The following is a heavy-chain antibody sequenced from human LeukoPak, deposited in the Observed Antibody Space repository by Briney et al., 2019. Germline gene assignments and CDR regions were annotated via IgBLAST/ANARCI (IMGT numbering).Heavy chain of an antibody. Sequence: SETLSLTCAVYGGSFSGYYWSWIRQPPGKGREWLGEINHSGSTNYNPSLKSRVTISVDTSKNQFSLKLSSVTAADTAVYYCAREGQQLVGGDFDYWGQGTLVTVSS. CDR2: INHSGST. J-gene: IGHJ4*02. CDR3: AREGQQLVGGDFDY. D-gene: IGHD6-13*01. V-gene: IGHV4-34*01. CDR1: GGSFSGYY.